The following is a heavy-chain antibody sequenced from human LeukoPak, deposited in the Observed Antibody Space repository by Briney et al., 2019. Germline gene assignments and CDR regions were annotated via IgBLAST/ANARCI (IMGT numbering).Heavy chain of an antibody. CDR1: GYIFTSYA. CDR3: ARGGYDWVY. CDR2: IDTNTGNP. Sequence: ASVEVSCKASGYIFTSYAMNWVRQAPGQGLEWMGWIDTNTGNPTYAQGFTGRFVFSLDTSVSTAYLQISSLKAEDTAVYYCARGGYDWVYWGQGTLVTVSS. V-gene: IGHV7-4-1*02. D-gene: IGHD5-12*01. J-gene: IGHJ4*02.